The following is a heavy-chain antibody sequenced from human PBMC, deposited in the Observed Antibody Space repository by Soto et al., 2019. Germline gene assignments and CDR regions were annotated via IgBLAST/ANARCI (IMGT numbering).Heavy chain of an antibody. CDR2: IIQDGSEK. Sequence: EVLLVESGGGLVQPGGSLRLSCAASGFTFSSYWMSWVRQAPGKGLEWVANIIQDGSEKFYVDSVKGRFTLYRDNAKNSLYLQMNRLRAEDTAVYYCARDLGGRDFDYWGQGTLVTVSS. CDR1: GFTFSSYW. V-gene: IGHV3-7*01. CDR3: ARDLGGRDFDY. J-gene: IGHJ4*02. D-gene: IGHD3-16*01.